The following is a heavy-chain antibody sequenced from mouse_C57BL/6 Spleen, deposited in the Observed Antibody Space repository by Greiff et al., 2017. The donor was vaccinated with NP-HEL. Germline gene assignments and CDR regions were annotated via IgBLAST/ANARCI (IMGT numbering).Heavy chain of an antibody. Sequence: EVQLQESGPGMVKPSQSLSLTCTVTGYSITSGYDWHWIRHFPGNKLEWMGHISYSGSTNYNPSLKSRISITHDTSKNHFFLKLKSVTTEDTATYYCARGLDPSYWYFDVWGTGTTVTVSS. D-gene: IGHD2-13*01. CDR3: ARGLDPSYWYFDV. V-gene: IGHV3-1*01. CDR2: ISYSGST. CDR1: GYSITSGYD. J-gene: IGHJ1*03.